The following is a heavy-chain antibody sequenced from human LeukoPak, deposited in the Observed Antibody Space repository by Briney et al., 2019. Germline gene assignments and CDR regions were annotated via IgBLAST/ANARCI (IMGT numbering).Heavy chain of an antibody. CDR1: GFTFSSYE. CDR3: ARDSRYSSSDY. D-gene: IGHD6-6*01. Sequence: PGGSLRLSCAASGFTFSSYEMNWVRQAPGKGLEWVSYISSTGSAIYYADSVKGRFTISRDNAKNSLYLQMNSLRAEDTAVYYCARDSRYSSSDYWGQGTLVTVSS. V-gene: IGHV3-48*03. J-gene: IGHJ4*02. CDR2: ISSTGSAI.